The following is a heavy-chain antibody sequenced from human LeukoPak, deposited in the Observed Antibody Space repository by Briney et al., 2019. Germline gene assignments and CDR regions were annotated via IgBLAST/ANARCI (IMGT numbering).Heavy chain of an antibody. CDR1: GFTFDDYA. D-gene: IGHD3-16*02. CDR3: ARDMITFGGVIGLNDYFDY. J-gene: IGHJ4*02. CDR2: ISWNSGSI. Sequence: GRSLRLSCAASGFTFDDYAMHWVRQAPGKGLEWVSGISWNSGSIGYADSVKGRFTISRDNAKNSLYLQMNSLRAEDTAVYYCARDMITFGGVIGLNDYFDYWGQGTLVTVSS. V-gene: IGHV3-9*01.